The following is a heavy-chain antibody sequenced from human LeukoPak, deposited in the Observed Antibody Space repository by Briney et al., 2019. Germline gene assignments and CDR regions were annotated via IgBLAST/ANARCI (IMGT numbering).Heavy chain of an antibody. Sequence: PSQTLSLTCTVSGGSISSGDYYWSWIRQPPGKGLEWIGYIYYSGSTYYNPSLKSRVTISVDTSKSQFSLKLSSVTAADTAVYYCARGRVLLWFGELLGDWFDPWGQEPRVTVSS. CDR3: ARGRVLLWFGELLGDWFDP. CDR2: IYYSGST. D-gene: IGHD3-10*01. V-gene: IGHV4-30-4*01. CDR1: GGSISSGDYY. J-gene: IGHJ5*02.